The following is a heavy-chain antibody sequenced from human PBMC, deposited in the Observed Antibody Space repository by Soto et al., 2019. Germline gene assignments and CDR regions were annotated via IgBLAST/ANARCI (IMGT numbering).Heavy chain of an antibody. J-gene: IGHJ4*02. V-gene: IGHV1-69*06. CDR3: ARWGGLSCSGGSCFKKPFDY. D-gene: IGHD2-15*01. CDR1: GGTFNNYA. Sequence: QVQLVQSGAEVKKPGSSAKVSCKASGGTFNNYAINWVRQAPGEGLEWMGGIIPISGTTNYARKIKGRVTMIADKATSTVYMELTSLRSEDTALYYCARWGGLSCSGGSCFKKPFDYWGQGTLVTVSS. CDR2: IIPISGTT.